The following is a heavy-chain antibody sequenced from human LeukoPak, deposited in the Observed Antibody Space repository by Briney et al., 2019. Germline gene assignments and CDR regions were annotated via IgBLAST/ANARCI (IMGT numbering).Heavy chain of an antibody. CDR3: AKTRGWELLSDSFDH. CDR2: ISSSSSYI. V-gene: IGHV3-21*01. J-gene: IGHJ4*02. CDR1: GFSFSTYS. D-gene: IGHD1-26*01. Sequence: GGSLRLSRVASGFSFSTYSMSWVRQTPEKGLEWVSSISSSSSYIYYADSVKGRFTISRDNAKNSLYLQMNSLRAEDTAVYYCAKTRGWELLSDSFDHWGQGTLVTVSS.